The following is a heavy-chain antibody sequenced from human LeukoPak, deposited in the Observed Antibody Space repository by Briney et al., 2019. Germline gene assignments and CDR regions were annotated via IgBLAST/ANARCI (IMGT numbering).Heavy chain of an antibody. J-gene: IGHJ4*02. CDR2: ISANNGDT. CDR1: GYTFTNYG. CDR3: ARVPPSAHQVFSSDY. Sequence: ASVKVSCKASGYTFTNYGISWVRQAPGPGLEWMSWISANNGDTRYAQNFQGRVTMNTDTSTTTAYMELRSLTSDDTAVYYCARVPPSAHQVFSSDYWGQGTQVTVSS. V-gene: IGHV1-18*04. D-gene: IGHD1-14*01.